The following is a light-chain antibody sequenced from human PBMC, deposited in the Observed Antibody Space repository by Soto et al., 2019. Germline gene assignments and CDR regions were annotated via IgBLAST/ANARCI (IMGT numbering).Light chain of an antibody. Sequence: DCQTTQPPSYVRASLADRVTITCRASQGISNYLAWYQQKPGKVPKLLIYAASSLQSGVPSRFSGSGSGTDFTLTISSLQPEDVATYYCQKYNNAPRTFGQGTKVDI. J-gene: IGKJ1*01. CDR1: QGISNY. CDR3: QKYNNAPRT. V-gene: IGKV1-27*01. CDR2: AAS.